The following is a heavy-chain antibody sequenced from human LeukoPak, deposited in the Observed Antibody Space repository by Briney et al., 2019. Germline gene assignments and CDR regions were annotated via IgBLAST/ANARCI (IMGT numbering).Heavy chain of an antibody. CDR3: ARARDYGDYPDY. J-gene: IGHJ4*02. Sequence: SETLSLTCAVYGGSFSGYYWSWIRQPPGKGLEWIREINHSGSTNYNPSLKSRVTISVDTSKNQFSLKLSSVTAADTAVYYCARARDYGDYPDYWGQGTLVTVSS. V-gene: IGHV4-34*01. D-gene: IGHD4-17*01. CDR2: INHSGST. CDR1: GGSFSGYY.